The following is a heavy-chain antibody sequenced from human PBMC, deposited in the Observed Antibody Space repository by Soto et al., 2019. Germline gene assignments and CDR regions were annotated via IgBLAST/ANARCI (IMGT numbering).Heavy chain of an antibody. CDR3: ARDLVAAVRGVIRVYYGMDV. CDR2: ISYDGSNK. V-gene: IGHV3-30-3*01. Sequence: RLSCAASGFTFSSYAMHWVRQAPGKGLEWVAVISYDGSNKYYADSVKGRFTISRDNSKNTLYLQMNSLRAEDTAVYYCARDLVAAVRGVIRVYYGMDVWGQGTTVTGS. J-gene: IGHJ6*02. D-gene: IGHD3-10*01. CDR1: GFTFSSYA.